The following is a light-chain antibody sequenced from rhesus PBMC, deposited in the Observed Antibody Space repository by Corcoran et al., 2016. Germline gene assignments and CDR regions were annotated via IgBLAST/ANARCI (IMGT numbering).Light chain of an antibody. CDR3: FSYNSGSTYI. V-gene: IGLV2S9*01. J-gene: IGLJ1*01. Sequence: QYALTQPPSVSKSLGQPLTIPCAGTSRDIGGNPDVSWYQQYPGTVPRLLIYDVSERPSGVSVRFSGSKSGNTASLTISGLEAEDEADYYCFSYNSGSTYIFGSGTRLTVL. CDR1: SRDIGGNPD. CDR2: DVS.